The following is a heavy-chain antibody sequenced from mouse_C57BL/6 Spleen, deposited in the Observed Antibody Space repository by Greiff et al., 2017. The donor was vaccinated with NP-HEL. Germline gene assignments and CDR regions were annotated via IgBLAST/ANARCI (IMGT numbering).Heavy chain of an antibody. CDR3: TVVARGRHYAMDY. CDR2: IDPEDGDT. J-gene: IGHJ4*01. V-gene: IGHV14-1*01. Sequence: VQLKESGAELVRPGASVKLSCTASGFNIKDYYMHWVKQRPEQGLEWIGRIDPEDGDTEYAPKFQGKATMTADTSSNTAYLQLSSLTSEDTAVYYSTVVARGRHYAMDYWGQGTSVTVSS. D-gene: IGHD1-1*01. CDR1: GFNIKDYY.